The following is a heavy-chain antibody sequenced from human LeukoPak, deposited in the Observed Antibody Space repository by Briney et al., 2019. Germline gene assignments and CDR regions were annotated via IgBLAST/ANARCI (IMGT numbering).Heavy chain of an antibody. CDR2: ISSSSSYI. J-gene: IGHJ3*02. V-gene: IGHV3-21*01. Sequence: GGSLRLSCAASGFTFSSYSMNWVRQAPGKGLEWVSSISSSSSYIYYADSVKGRFTISRDNAKNSLYLQMNSLRAEDTAVCYCARVRTRAFDIWGQGTMVTVSS. CDR1: GFTFSSYS. CDR3: ARVRTRAFDI. D-gene: IGHD3-10*01.